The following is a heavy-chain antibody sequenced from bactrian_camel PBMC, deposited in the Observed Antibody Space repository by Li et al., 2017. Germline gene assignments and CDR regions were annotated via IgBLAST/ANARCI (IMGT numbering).Heavy chain of an antibody. CDR1: GYILMSCA. D-gene: IGHD6*01. J-gene: IGHJ6*01. CDR3: TKDRGRAVVAGSFDS. CDR2: ISSGGGST. V-gene: IGHV3S1*01. Sequence: HVQLVESGGGSVQSGGSLKLTCTASGYILMSCAMEWHRQSPGKGLEWVSAISSGGGSTHYTDSVKGRFTISRDNAKNALYLQLNSLKTEDTAMYYCTKDRGRAVVAGSFDSWGQGTQVTVS.